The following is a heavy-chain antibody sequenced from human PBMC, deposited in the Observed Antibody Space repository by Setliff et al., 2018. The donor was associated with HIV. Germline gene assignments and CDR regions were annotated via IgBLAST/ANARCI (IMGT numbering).Heavy chain of an antibody. CDR3: ATLDPSGGNFLAY. J-gene: IGHJ4*02. Sequence: PSETLSLTCTVSGDTDFYWNWIRQPPGKGLEWIGYIHASGKTNYNPSLKSRVTISLDTSKMQISLHLTSVTAADTAVYYCATLDPSGGNFLAYWGQGTLVTVSS. V-gene: IGHV4-4*09. CDR1: GDTDFY. D-gene: IGHD2-21*02. CDR2: IHASGKT.